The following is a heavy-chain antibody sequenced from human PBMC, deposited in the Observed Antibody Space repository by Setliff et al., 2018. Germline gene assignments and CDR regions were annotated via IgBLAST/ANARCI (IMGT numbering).Heavy chain of an antibody. CDR2: IYYSGST. J-gene: IGHJ3*01. CDR3: ARQVGGGLWTFDV. Sequence: SETLSLTCTVSGGSISSSSYYWGWIRQPPGKGLEWIGSIYYSGSTYYNPSLKSRVTISVDTSKNQFSLKLNSVTAADAAIYYCARQVGGGLWTFDVWGQGTMVTVSS. D-gene: IGHD3-16*01. V-gene: IGHV4-39*01. CDR1: GGSISSSSYY.